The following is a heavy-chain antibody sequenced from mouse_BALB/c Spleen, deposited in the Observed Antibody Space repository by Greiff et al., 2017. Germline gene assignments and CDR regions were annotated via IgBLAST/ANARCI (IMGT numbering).Heavy chain of an antibody. V-gene: IGHV5-6-5*01. CDR3: ASTTYYDYDEGFAY. CDR1: GFTFSSYA. Sequence: EVNVVESGGGLVKPGGSLKLSCAASGFTFSSYAMSWVRQTPEKRLEWVASISSGGSTYYPDSVKGRFTISRDNARNILYLQMSSLRSEDTAMYYCASTTYYDYDEGFAYWGQGTLVTVSA. J-gene: IGHJ3*01. CDR2: ISSGGST. D-gene: IGHD2-4*01.